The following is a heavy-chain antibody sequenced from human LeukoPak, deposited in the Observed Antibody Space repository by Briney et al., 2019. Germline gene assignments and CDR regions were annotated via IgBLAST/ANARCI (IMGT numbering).Heavy chain of an antibody. CDR3: ARGWKVRGLMDFDY. V-gene: IGHV3-48*04. CDR1: EFTFSTYS. Sequence: PGGSLRLSCAASEFTFSTYSMNWVRQAPGKGLEWVSYISTSSSTIHYADSVRGRFTISRNNAKNSLYLQMNNLRAEDTAVYYCARGWKVRGLMDFDYWGQGTLVTVSS. D-gene: IGHD3-10*01. J-gene: IGHJ4*02. CDR2: ISTSSSTI.